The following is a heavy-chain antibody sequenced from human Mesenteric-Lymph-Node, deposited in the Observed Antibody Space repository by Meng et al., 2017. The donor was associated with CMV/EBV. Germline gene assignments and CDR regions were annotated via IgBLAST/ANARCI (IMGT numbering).Heavy chain of an antibody. CDR1: GVPFSSYT. CDR2: ISSSSSYI. V-gene: IGHV3-21*01. D-gene: IGHD5-24*01. J-gene: IGHJ2*01. Sequence: GESLKISCAASGVPFSSYTMNWVRQAPGKGLEWVSSISSSSSYIYYADSVKGRFTISRDYAKNSLFLQMNSLRAEDTAVYYCVREPRAMAVGGWYCDLWGRGTLVTVSS. CDR3: VREPRAMAVGGWYCDL.